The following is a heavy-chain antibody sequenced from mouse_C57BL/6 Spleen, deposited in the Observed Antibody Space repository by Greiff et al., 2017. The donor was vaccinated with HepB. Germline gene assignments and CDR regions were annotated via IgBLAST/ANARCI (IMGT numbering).Heavy chain of an antibody. CDR2: IYPGSGST. CDR1: GYTFTSYW. V-gene: IGHV1-55*01. D-gene: IGHD1-1*01. J-gene: IGHJ3*01. Sequence: VQLQQPGAELVKPGASVKMSCKASGYTFTSYWITWVKQRPGQGLEWIGDIYPGSGSTNYNEKFKSKATLTVDTSSSTAYMQLSSLTSEDSAVYYCARSHYGSSHFAYWGQGTLVTVSA. CDR3: ARSHYGSSHFAY.